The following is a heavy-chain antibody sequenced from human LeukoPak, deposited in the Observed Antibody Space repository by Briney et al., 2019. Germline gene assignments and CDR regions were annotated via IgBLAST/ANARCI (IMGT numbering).Heavy chain of an antibody. CDR2: ISYDGSNK. Sequence: GGSLRLSCAASGFTFSSYGMHWVRQAPGKGLEWVAVISYDGSNKYYADSVKSRFTISRDNSKNTLYLQMNSLRAEDTAVYSCAKGGVRGYSGYGYFDYEGQGNLVTVSS. J-gene: IGHJ4*02. CDR1: GFTFSSYG. V-gene: IGHV3-30*18. D-gene: IGHD5-12*01. CDR3: AKGGVRGYSGYGYFDY.